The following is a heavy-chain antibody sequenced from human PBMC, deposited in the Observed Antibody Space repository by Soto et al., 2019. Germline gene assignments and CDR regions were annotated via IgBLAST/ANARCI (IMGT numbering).Heavy chain of an antibody. J-gene: IGHJ4*02. CDR3: ARSPRNGIRGAY. V-gene: IGHV3-21*06. D-gene: IGHD2-15*01. Sequence: GVLRLSCTGSGLPFSAYNMNWVRQAPGRGLEWASSIRVGSDRIYQPDSMKGRFTISRDDARNSVFLQINSLRDEDTAVYFCARSPRNGIRGAYWGQGALVTVSS. CDR2: IRVGSDRI. CDR1: GLPFSAYN.